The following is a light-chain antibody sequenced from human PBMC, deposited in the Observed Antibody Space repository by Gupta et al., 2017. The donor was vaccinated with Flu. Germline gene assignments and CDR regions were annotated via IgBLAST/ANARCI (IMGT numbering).Light chain of an antibody. J-gene: IGKJ5*01. Sequence: EIVLTQSPVTLSLSPGERATLSCRASQSVSNLLAWYQQKPGQPPRLLIYDASNRATGIPARFSGSGSGTEFTLTISSLEAEDSAVYYCQQRSYWQAFGQGTRLE. CDR2: DAS. V-gene: IGKV3-11*01. CDR1: QSVSNL. CDR3: QQRSYWQA.